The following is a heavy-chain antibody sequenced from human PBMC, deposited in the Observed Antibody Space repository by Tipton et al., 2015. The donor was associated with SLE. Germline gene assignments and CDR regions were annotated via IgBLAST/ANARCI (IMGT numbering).Heavy chain of an antibody. CDR3: AAADISEAFDI. CDR1: GFSFNTSA. CDR2: IVVGSGYT. J-gene: IGHJ3*02. D-gene: IGHD2-15*01. V-gene: IGHV1-58*02. Sequence: QSGPEVKKSGTSVKVSCKASGFSFNTSAMQWVRQARRQRLEWIGWIVVGSGYTNYAQKFQERVTITRDMSTSTAYMELSGLSSEDTAVYYCAAADISEAFDIWGQGTMVTVSS.